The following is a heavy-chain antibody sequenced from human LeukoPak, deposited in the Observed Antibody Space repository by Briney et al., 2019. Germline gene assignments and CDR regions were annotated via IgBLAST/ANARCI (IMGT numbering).Heavy chain of an antibody. Sequence: SVKVSCKASGYTFTSYGISWVRQAPGQGLEWMGGIIPIFGTANYAQKFQGRVTITTDESTSTAYMELSSLRSEDTAVYYCASSPGSDRYYFDYWGQGTLVTVSS. CDR2: IIPIFGTA. J-gene: IGHJ4*02. V-gene: IGHV1-69*05. CDR1: GYTFTSYG. CDR3: ASSPGSDRYYFDY.